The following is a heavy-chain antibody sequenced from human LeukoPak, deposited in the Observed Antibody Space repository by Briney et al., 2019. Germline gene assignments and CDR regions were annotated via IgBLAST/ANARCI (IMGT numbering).Heavy chain of an antibody. V-gene: IGHV3-7*03. D-gene: IGHD7-27*01. Sequence: GGSLRLSCEGSAFIFSGHWMNWVRQTPGKGLEWVASIKEDGSERQYVDSVKGRFSISRDNTKGSLFLQLNSLRAEDTAVYYCATDSALGFHDAFDIWGQGTMVTVSS. CDR1: AFIFSGHW. CDR3: ATDSALGFHDAFDI. J-gene: IGHJ3*02. CDR2: IKEDGSER.